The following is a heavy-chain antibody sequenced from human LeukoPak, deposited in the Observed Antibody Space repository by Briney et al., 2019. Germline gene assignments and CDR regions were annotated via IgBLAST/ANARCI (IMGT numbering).Heavy chain of an antibody. CDR2: MNPNSGNT. D-gene: IGHD3-22*01. CDR1: GYTFTSYD. V-gene: IGHV1-8*01. J-gene: IGHJ4*02. CDR3: ARVGYYDSSGYYSPQKAFDY. Sequence: GASVKVSCKASGYTFTSYDINWVRQATGHGLEWLGWMNPNSGNTGYAQKFQGRVTMTRNTSISTAYMELSSLRSEDTAVYYCARVGYYDSSGYYSPQKAFDYWGQGTLVTVSS.